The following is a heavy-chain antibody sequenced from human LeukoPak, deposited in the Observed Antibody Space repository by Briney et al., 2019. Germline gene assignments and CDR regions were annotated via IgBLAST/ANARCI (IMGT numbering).Heavy chain of an antibody. J-gene: IGHJ4*02. Sequence: GGSLRLSCAASRFIFTNYWIHWVRQAPGKGLVWFSHVNNDGSATSYADSVKGRFTISRDSAKNTVYLHMNSLRVEDTAVYYCTSFFETNWGQGTLVTVFS. V-gene: IGHV3-74*01. D-gene: IGHD2/OR15-2a*01. CDR2: VNNDGSAT. CDR1: RFIFTNYW. CDR3: TSFFETN.